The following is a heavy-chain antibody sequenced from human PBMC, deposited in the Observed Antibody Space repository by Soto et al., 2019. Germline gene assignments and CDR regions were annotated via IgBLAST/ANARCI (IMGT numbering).Heavy chain of an antibody. D-gene: IGHD6-13*01. Sequence: ASVKVSCKASGYTFTGYYMHWVRQAPGQGLEWMGWINPNSGGTNYAQKFQGRVTMTRDTSISTAYMELSRLRSDDTAVYYCARDSRPLIAAAGTGWFDPWGQETLVTVSS. CDR1: GYTFTGYY. V-gene: IGHV1-2*02. CDR2: INPNSGGT. CDR3: ARDSRPLIAAAGTGWFDP. J-gene: IGHJ5*02.